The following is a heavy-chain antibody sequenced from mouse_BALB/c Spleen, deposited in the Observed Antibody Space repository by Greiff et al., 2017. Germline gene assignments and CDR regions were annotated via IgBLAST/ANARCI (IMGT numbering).Heavy chain of an antibody. V-gene: IGHV3-2*02. CDR1: GYSITSDYA. D-gene: IGHD1-1*01. J-gene: IGHJ4*01. CDR2: ISYSGST. Sequence: EVKLVESGPGLVKPSQSLSLTCTVTGYSITSDYAWNWIRQFPGNKLEWMGYISYSGSTSYNPSLKSRISITRDTSKNQFFLQLNSVTTEDTATYYCARLVGTVVVDAMDYWGQGTSVTVSS. CDR3: ARLVGTVVVDAMDY.